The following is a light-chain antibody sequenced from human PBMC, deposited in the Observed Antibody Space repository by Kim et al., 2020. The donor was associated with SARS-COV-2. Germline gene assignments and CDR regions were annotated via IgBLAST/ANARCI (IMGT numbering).Light chain of an antibody. CDR3: QHYGSSRTWA. J-gene: IGKJ1*01. CDR2: STS. Sequence: LGESATLSCRASQIVSNTYTSWYQQKPGQAPKLVIYSTSNRAAGFPDRFSGSGSGTDFTLTISRLEPEDFAVYYCQHYGSSRTWAFGQGTKVDIK. CDR1: QIVSNTY. V-gene: IGKV3-20*01.